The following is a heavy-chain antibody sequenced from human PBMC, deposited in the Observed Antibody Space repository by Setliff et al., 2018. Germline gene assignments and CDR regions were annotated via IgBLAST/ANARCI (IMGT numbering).Heavy chain of an antibody. D-gene: IGHD4-17*01. CDR1: GFTFSSYR. Sequence: GGSLRLSCAASGFTFSSYRMHWVRQAPGKGLEWVAVIWDDGVKKYHADSVKGRFTISRDNAMNSLYLQMNSLRAEDTAIYYCARAPDYGEIDFWGQGTLVTVSS. CDR3: ARAPDYGEIDF. J-gene: IGHJ4*02. V-gene: IGHV3-33*08. CDR2: IWDDGVKK.